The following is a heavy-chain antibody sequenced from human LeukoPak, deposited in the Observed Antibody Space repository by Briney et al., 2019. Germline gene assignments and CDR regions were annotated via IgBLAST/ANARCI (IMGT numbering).Heavy chain of an antibody. J-gene: IGHJ3*02. CDR2: INPNNGGDT. D-gene: IGHD3-10*01. Sequence: ASVKVSCKGSGYTFTGYYIHWVRQAPGQGLEWMGWINPNNGGDTNFAQKFRGRVTLTTDTSTSTAYMGLTRLTSDDTAVYYCARRMIWFGNSSDIWGQGTLVSVFS. CDR1: GYTFTGYY. CDR3: ARRMIWFGNSSDI. V-gene: IGHV1-2*02.